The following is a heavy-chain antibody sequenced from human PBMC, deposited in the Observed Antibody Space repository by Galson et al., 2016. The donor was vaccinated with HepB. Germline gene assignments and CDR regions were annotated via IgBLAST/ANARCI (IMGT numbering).Heavy chain of an antibody. CDR3: ATDTRPKGGIGAAASHGMDV. J-gene: IGHJ6*02. CDR2: IIPMFGTT. V-gene: IGHV1-69*13. D-gene: IGHD6-13*01. CDR1: GGIFSTYD. Sequence: SVKVSCKASGGIFSTYDINWVRQAPGQGPEWMGGIIPMFGTTNYAQKSQGRVTITADESTNTAYLELSSLRSEDTAMYYCATDTRPKGGIGAAASHGMDVWGQGTTVIVAS.